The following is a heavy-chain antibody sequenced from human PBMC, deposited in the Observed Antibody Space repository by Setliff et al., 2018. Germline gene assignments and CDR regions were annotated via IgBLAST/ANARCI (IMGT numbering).Heavy chain of an antibody. CDR2: VHFGGDT. Sequence: PSETLSLTCTVSGGSISGHYWSWVRQSPGKGLEWIGFVHFGGDTNYNPSLKSRVTISVDASKNQFSLKLNSVTAADTAAYYCARSLGSGTYWGSRPYYSDYWGQGTLVTVSS. J-gene: IGHJ4*02. D-gene: IGHD3-10*01. V-gene: IGHV4-59*08. CDR1: GGSISGHY. CDR3: ARSLGSGTYWGSRPYYSDY.